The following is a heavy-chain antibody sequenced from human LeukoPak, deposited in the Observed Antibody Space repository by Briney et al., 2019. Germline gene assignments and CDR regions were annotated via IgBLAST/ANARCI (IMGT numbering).Heavy chain of an antibody. D-gene: IGHD2-21*02. CDR2: IIPIFGTA. V-gene: IGHV1-69*06. Sequence: ASVKVSCKASGGTFTSYAISWVRQAPGQGLEWMGGIIPIFGTANYAQKFQGRVTITADKSTSTAYMELSSLRSEDTAVYYCARAQYCGVDCNNELRTRTGGYWGQGTLVTVSS. CDR3: ARAQYCGVDCNNELRTRTGGY. CDR1: GGTFTSYA. J-gene: IGHJ4*02.